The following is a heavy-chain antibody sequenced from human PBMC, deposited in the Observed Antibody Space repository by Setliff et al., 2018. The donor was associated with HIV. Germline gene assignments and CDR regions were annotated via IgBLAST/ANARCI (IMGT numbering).Heavy chain of an antibody. CDR3: VGHYYDPLTGYYVWFFDV. CDR2: IKSKTDGGTP. CDR1: GFTFNKAW. J-gene: IGHJ2*01. D-gene: IGHD3-9*01. V-gene: IGHV3-15*01. Sequence: GGSLRLSCAASGFTFNKAWMSWVRQAPGKGLEWVGRIKSKTDGGTPDYAAPVKGRFTISKDDSKNMLYLQMNTLKTEDTATYYCVGHYYDPLTGYYVWFFDVWGRGTLVTVSS.